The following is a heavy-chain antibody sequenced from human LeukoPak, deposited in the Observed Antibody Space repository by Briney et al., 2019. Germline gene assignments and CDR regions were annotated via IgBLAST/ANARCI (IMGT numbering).Heavy chain of an antibody. V-gene: IGHV1-2*02. CDR1: GYTFTGYY. CDR3: ARAVSSGWHGYYYYYYGMDV. Sequence: ASVKVSCKASGYTFTGYYMHWVRQAPGQRLEWMGWINPNSGGTNYAQEFQGRVTMTRDTSISTAYMELSRLRSDDTAVYYCARAVSSGWHGYYYYYYGMDVWGQGTTVTVSS. CDR2: INPNSGGT. D-gene: IGHD6-19*01. J-gene: IGHJ6*02.